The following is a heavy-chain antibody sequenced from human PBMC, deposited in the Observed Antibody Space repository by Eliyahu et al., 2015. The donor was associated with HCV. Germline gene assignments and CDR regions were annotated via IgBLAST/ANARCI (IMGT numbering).Heavy chain of an antibody. D-gene: IGHD4-17*01. V-gene: IGHV3-15*01. J-gene: IGHJ6*02. CDR1: GFXFXSAW. Sequence: EVQLVESGGGLVKPGGSLGLSCSASGFXFXSAWMTWXRQAPGKGLEWVGRIKSKTHGGTTDYAAPVKGRFTISRDDSRNTLYLQMNILKTEDTAVYYCTTYGDSNVGYLYGMDVWGQGTTVTVSS. CDR3: TTYGDSNVGYLYGMDV. CDR2: IKSKTHGGTT.